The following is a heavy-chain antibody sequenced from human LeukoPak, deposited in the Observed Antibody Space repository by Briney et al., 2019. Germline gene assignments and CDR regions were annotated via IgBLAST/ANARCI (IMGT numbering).Heavy chain of an antibody. CDR2: IYPRDGST. CDR1: GYTFTSNY. J-gene: IGHJ4*02. V-gene: IGHV1-46*01. CDR3: ARDQEGFDY. Sequence: PGASVKVSCKASGYTFTSNYIHWVRQAPGQGLEWMGMIYPRDGSTSYAQKFQGRVTVTRDTSTSTVHMELSGLRSEDTAVYYCARDQEGFDYWDQGTLVTVSS.